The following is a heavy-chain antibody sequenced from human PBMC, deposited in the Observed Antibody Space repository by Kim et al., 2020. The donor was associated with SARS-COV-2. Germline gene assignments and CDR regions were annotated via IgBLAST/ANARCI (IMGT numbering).Heavy chain of an antibody. CDR2: ISGSGAGT. CDR3: AKGMGQQLVAHR. Sequence: GGSLRLSCTASGFTFRDYAMTWVRQAPGKGLEWVAGISGSGAGTFYAEFLKGPFTISRDNSRNTLYLEMASLTDDDTAVYYCAKGMGQQLVAHRGGQGT. J-gene: IGHJ1*01. D-gene: IGHD6-6*01. CDR1: GFTFRDYA. V-gene: IGHV3-23*01.